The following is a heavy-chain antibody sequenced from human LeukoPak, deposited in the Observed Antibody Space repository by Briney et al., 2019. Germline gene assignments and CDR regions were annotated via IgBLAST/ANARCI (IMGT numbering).Heavy chain of an antibody. CDR2: INPSGGST. CDR3: AREVATVTTHESPVFDY. CDR1: GYTFTSYY. D-gene: IGHD4-11*01. J-gene: IGHJ4*02. Sequence: ASVKVSCKASGYTFTSYYMHWVRQAPGQGLEWMGIINPSGGSTSYAQKFQGRVTMTRDMSTSTVYMELSSLGSEDTAVYYCAREVATVTTHESPVFDYWGQGTLVTVSS. V-gene: IGHV1-46*01.